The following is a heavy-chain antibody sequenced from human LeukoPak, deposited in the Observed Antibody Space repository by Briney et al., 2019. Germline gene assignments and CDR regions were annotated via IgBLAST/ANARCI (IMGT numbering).Heavy chain of an antibody. V-gene: IGHV3-48*01. Sequence: GGSLRLSCAASGFTFSSYSMNWVRQAPGKGLEWDSYISSSSSTIYYADSVKGRFTISRDNAKNSLYLQMNSLRAEDTAVYYCARGREGGPDYFDYWGQGTLVTVSS. CDR1: GFTFSSYS. D-gene: IGHD3-16*01. J-gene: IGHJ4*02. CDR2: ISSSSSTI. CDR3: ARGREGGPDYFDY.